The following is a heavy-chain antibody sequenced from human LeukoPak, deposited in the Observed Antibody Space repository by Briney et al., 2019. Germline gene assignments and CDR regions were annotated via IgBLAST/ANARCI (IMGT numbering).Heavy chain of an antibody. CDR2: INPSGGSS. CDR1: GYSFTIYY. CDR3: ARGQQKAMIPLDY. D-gene: IGHD3-22*01. J-gene: IGHJ4*02. Sequence: GASVTVSFKSSGYSFTIYYMHWVRQAPGQRLEWMGIINPSGGSSSYAQKFRGRVTMTRDTSTSTVYMEVSSRRSEDTAVYYCARGQQKAMIPLDYWGQGTLVTVSS. V-gene: IGHV1-46*01.